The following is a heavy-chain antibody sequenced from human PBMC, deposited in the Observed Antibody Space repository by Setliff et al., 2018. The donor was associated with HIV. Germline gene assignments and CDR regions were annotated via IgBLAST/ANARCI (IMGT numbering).Heavy chain of an antibody. V-gene: IGHV4-38-2*02. Sequence: SETLSLTCAVSGYSISSGYYWGWIRQPPGKGLEWVGSIYHSGTTYYNPSLKSRVTISVDTSKNQFSLKLGSVTAADTAVYYCARESPSSSWFYFDFWGQGTLVTVSS. D-gene: IGHD6-13*01. J-gene: IGHJ4*02. CDR1: GYSISSGYY. CDR2: IYHSGTT. CDR3: ARESPSSSWFYFDF.